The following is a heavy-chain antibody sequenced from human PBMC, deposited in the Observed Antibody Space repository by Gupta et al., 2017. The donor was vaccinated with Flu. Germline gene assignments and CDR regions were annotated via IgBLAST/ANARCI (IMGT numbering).Heavy chain of an antibody. CDR1: GGSMRSPS. CDR3: ARSFTYAFESGGIDF. D-gene: IGHD3-16*01. J-gene: IGHJ4*02. V-gene: IGHV4-59*11. CDR2: VFDNGSA. Sequence: QVPQQESGPRLVKASETLSLICTVSGGSMRSPSWSWIRHSPGKRLEWIGEVFDNGSANYNPSLKSRVTISADWSQNHFSLSLTSVTAADTALYFCARSFTYAFESGGIDFWGQGTQVTV.